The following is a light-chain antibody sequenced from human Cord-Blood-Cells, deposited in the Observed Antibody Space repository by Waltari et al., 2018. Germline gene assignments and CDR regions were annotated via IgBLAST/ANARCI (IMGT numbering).Light chain of an antibody. CDR1: PSLLHSNGYNY. Sequence: DSVMTQSPLSLPVTRGEPASISCRPSPSLLHSNGYNYLDWYLQKPGQSPQLLIYLGSNRASGVPDRFSGSGSGTDFTLKISRVEAEDVGVYYCMQALQTPLTFGGGTKVEIK. CDR2: LGS. V-gene: IGKV2-28*01. J-gene: IGKJ4*01. CDR3: MQALQTPLT.